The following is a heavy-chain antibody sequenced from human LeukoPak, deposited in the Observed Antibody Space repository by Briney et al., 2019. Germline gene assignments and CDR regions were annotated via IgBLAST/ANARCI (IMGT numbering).Heavy chain of an antibody. D-gene: IGHD3-22*01. CDR2: IKSDGST. V-gene: IGHV3-74*01. Sequence: GGSLRLSCAASGFTFSSYWMHWVRRAPGKGLVGVTRIKSDGSTNYAYSVKRRFTISRDNAKNTVSLQMNSLRAEDTGVYYCARAPSEIGGYYPEYFRHWGQGTLVTVSS. J-gene: IGHJ1*01. CDR3: ARAPSEIGGYYPEYFRH. CDR1: GFTFSSYW.